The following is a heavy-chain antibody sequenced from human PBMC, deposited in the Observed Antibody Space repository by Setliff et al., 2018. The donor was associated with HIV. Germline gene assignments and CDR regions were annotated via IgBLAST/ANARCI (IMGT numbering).Heavy chain of an antibody. CDR1: GFTFSTYS. D-gene: IGHD3-10*01. J-gene: IGHJ4*02. V-gene: IGHV3-15*01. Sequence: PGGSLRLSCAASGFTFSTYSMNWVRQAPGKGLEWVAHIKSETDGGTMDYAAPVKGRFTISRDDSKNTLYLQMNSLKSEDTAIYYCTTDDGSGSYFPPPYFDFWGQGTLVTVSS. CDR2: IKSETDGGTM. CDR3: TTDDGSGSYFPPPYFDF.